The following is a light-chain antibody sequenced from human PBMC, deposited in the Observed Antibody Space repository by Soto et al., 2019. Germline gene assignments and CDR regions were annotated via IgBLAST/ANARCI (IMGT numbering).Light chain of an antibody. CDR2: GAS. V-gene: IGKV3-20*01. J-gene: IGKJ4*01. Sequence: EIVLTQSPGTLSLSPGERATLSCRASQSVGSSYLAWYQQKPGQAPRLLISGASTRATGIPDRFSGSGSGTDFTLTISRLEPEDFAVYYCQQYGGSPPTFGGGTKVEI. CDR3: QQYGGSPPT. CDR1: QSVGSSY.